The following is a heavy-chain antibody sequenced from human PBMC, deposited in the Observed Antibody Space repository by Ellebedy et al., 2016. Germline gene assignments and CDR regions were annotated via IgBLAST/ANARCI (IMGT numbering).Heavy chain of an antibody. CDR2: INHSGST. J-gene: IGHJ5*02. CDR3: ARGRYCSGGSRCPVRWLDP. V-gene: IGHV4-34*01. Sequence: SETLSLTCAVYGGSFSGYYWSWIRQPPGKGLEWIGEINHSGSTNYNPSLKSRVTISVDTSKNQFSLKLSSVAAADTAVYYCARGRYCSGGSRCPVRWLDPWGQGTLVTVSS. D-gene: IGHD2-15*01. CDR1: GGSFSGYY.